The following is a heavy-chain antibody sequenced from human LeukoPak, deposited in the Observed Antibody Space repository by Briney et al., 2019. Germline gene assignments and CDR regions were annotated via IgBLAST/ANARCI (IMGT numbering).Heavy chain of an antibody. Sequence: ASVKVSCKASGYTFTSYGISWVRQAPGQGLEWMGGIIPIFGTANYAQKFQGRVTITADKSTSTAYMELSSLRSEDTAVYYCARANNPYYYDSSGSDYWGQGTLVTVSS. D-gene: IGHD3-22*01. CDR1: GYTFTSYG. J-gene: IGHJ4*02. CDR2: IIPIFGTA. CDR3: ARANNPYYYDSSGSDY. V-gene: IGHV1-69*06.